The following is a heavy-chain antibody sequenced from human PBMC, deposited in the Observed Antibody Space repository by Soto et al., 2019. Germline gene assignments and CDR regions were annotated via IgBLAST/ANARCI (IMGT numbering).Heavy chain of an antibody. Sequence: PEQVLEWMGWISAYNGNTNYAQKLQGRVTMTTDTSTSTAYMELRSLRSDDTAVYYCAIVGSLVRHVRSGYCFDFCGQGTRVT. CDR2: ISAYNGNT. J-gene: IGHJ4*03. D-gene: IGHD5-12*01. CDR3: AIVGSLVRHVRSGYCFDF. V-gene: IGHV1-18*01.